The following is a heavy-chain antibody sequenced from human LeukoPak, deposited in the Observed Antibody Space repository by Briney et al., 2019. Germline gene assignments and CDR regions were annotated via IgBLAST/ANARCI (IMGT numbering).Heavy chain of an antibody. V-gene: IGHV1-18*01. D-gene: IGHD6-13*01. CDR3: ARVIAAAGPYYFDY. Sequence: ASVKVFCKASGYTFTSCGFSCVGQPPGEGLEWLGWIIAYNGNATYAQKSLGRVAMTTDTSTSTAYMELRSLRSDDTAVYYCARVIAAAGPYYFDYWGQGTLVTVSS. CDR2: IIAYNGNA. J-gene: IGHJ4*02. CDR1: GYTFTSCG.